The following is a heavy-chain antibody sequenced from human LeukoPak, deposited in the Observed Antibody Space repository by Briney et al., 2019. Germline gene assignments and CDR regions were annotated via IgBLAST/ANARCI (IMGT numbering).Heavy chain of an antibody. CDR1: GGSISSGDYY. CDR3: ARAGCSGGSGYPDPYYFDY. D-gene: IGHD2-15*01. J-gene: IGHJ4*02. CDR2: IYYSGST. V-gene: IGHV4-30-4*01. Sequence: PSQTLSLTCTVSGGSISSGDYYWSWIRQPPGKGLEWIGHIYYSGSTYYNPSLKSRVTISVDTSKNQFSLKLSSVTAADTAVYYWARAGCSGGSGYPDPYYFDYWGQGTLVTVSS.